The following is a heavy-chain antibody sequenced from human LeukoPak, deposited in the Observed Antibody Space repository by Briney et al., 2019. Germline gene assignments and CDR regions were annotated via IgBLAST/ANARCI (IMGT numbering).Heavy chain of an antibody. CDR2: INPSGGST. Sequence: ASVKVSCKASGYTFTSYYMHWVRQAPGQGLEWMGIINPSGGSTSYAQKFQGRVTMTRDTSTSTVYMELSSLRSEDTAVYYCARSQGDSSSWYTNWFDPWGQGTLVTVSS. CDR3: ARSQGDSSSWYTNWFDP. D-gene: IGHD6-13*01. CDR1: GYTFTSYY. J-gene: IGHJ5*02. V-gene: IGHV1-46*01.